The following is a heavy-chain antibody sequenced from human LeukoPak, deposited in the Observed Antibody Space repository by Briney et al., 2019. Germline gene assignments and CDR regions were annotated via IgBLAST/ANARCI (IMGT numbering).Heavy chain of an antibody. CDR3: ARDAMYCDFWSGYYDY. CDR1: GFTFSSYS. V-gene: IGHV3-48*04. J-gene: IGHJ4*02. Sequence: GGSLRLSCAASGFTFSSYSMNWVRQAPGKGLEWVSYISSSSSTIYYADSVKGRFTISRDNAKNSLYLQMNSLRAEDTAVYYCARDAMYCDFWSGYYDYWGQGTLVTVSS. D-gene: IGHD3-3*01. CDR2: ISSSSSTI.